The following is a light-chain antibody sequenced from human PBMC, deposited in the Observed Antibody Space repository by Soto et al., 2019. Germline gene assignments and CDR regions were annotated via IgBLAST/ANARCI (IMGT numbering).Light chain of an antibody. V-gene: IGLV2-14*03. J-gene: IGLJ1*01. Sequence: QSVLTQPASVSGSPGQSITISCTGTSSDVGAYNFVSWYRQHPGKAPKLIIYNVSDRPSGVSNRFSGSKSANTASLTISGLQAEDEADCYCTSSTSRGTYVFGTGTKVTVL. CDR2: NVS. CDR1: SSDVGAYNF. CDR3: TSSTSRGTYV.